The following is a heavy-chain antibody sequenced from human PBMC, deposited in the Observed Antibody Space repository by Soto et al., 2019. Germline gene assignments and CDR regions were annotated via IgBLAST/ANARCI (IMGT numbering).Heavy chain of an antibody. CDR2: INHSGST. D-gene: IGHD3-10*01. Sequence: SETVSLTCAVDGGCCSGDYWSWVRQPPGKGLEWIGEINHSGSTNYNPSLKSRVNISVDTSKKQFSLKLSSVTAADTAVYYCAREDAVLGNWSDPGGQRTLLHVSS. CDR3: AREDAVLGNWSDP. CDR1: GGCCSGDY. V-gene: IGHV4-34*01. J-gene: IGHJ5*02.